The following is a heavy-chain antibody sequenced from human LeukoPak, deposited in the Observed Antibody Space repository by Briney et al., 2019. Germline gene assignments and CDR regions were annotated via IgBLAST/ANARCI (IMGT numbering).Heavy chain of an antibody. J-gene: IGHJ4*02. CDR1: GYTFTSYG. CDR3: ARTNDYGDYVDY. CDR2: IIPILGIA. Sequence: SVKVSCKASGYTFTSYGISWVRQAPGQGLEWMGRIIPILGIANYAQKFQGRVTITADKSTSTAYMGLSSLRSEDTAVYYCARTNDYGDYVDYWGQGTLVTVSS. V-gene: IGHV1-69*04. D-gene: IGHD4-17*01.